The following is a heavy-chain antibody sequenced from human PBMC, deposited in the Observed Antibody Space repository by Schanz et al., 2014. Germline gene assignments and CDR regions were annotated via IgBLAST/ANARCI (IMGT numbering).Heavy chain of an antibody. CDR3: VREGSSSPDCCYYNGMDV. CDR2: ISSTSTYI. Sequence: LQLQESGPGLVKPSETLSLTCTVSGGSISSDPYYWGWIRQPPGKGLEWVSSISSTSTYINYADSVKGRFTISRDNAKNSLHLQMNSLRAEDTAVYYCVREGSSSPDCCYYNGMDVWGQGTTVTVSS. CDR1: GGSISSDPYY. D-gene: IGHD6-6*01. V-gene: IGHV3-21*01. J-gene: IGHJ6*02.